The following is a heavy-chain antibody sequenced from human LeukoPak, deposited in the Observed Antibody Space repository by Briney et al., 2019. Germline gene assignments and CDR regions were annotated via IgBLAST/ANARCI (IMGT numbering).Heavy chain of an antibody. D-gene: IGHD2-8*01. CDR1: GGTFSSYA. CDR3: ATSVWPPYYYYYYMDV. CDR2: IIPIFGTA. V-gene: IGHV1-69*13. J-gene: IGHJ6*03. Sequence: ASVKVSCKASGGTFSSYAISWVRQAPGQGLEWMGGIIPIFGTANHAQKFQGRVTITADESTSTAYMELSSLRSEDTAVYYCATSVWPPYYYYYYMDVWGKGTTVTVSS.